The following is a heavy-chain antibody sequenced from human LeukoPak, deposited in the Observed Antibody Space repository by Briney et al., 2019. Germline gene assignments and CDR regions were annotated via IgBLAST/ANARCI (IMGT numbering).Heavy chain of an antibody. CDR1: GFTFSSYS. V-gene: IGHV3-21*01. J-gene: IGHJ6*02. CDR2: ISSSSSYI. D-gene: IGHD5-18*01. CDR3: ARGRSGYSYGWGYYYYGMDV. Sequence: KPGGSLRLSCAASGFTFSSYSMNWVRQAPGKGLEWVSSISSSSSYIYYADSVKGRFTISRDNAKNSLYLQMYSLRAEDTAVYYCARGRSGYSYGWGYYYYGMDVWGQGTTVTVSS.